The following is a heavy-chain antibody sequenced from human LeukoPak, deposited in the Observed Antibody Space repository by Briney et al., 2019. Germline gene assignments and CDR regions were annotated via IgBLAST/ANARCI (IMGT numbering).Heavy chain of an antibody. J-gene: IGHJ4*02. CDR1: GYSFTDYW. D-gene: IGHD1-26*01. Sequence: GESLKISCKGSGYSFTDYWIGWVRQMPGKGLEWVGVIWPGDSDTKYSPSFQGQVTISADKSVNTASLQWNSLKASDTATYYCARDPARWGHFDYWGQGTLVTVSS. V-gene: IGHV5-51*01. CDR3: ARDPARWGHFDY. CDR2: IWPGDSDT.